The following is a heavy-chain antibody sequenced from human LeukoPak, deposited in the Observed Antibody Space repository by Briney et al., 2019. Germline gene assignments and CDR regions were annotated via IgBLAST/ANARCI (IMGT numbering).Heavy chain of an antibody. Sequence: GRSLRLSCAASGFTFSSYAMHWVRQAPGKGLEWVAVISYDGSNKYYADSVKGRFTISRDNSKNTLYLQMNSLRAEDTAAYYCARRMVYAIYDYWGQGTLVTVSS. CDR3: ARRMVYAIYDY. CDR1: GFTFSSYA. J-gene: IGHJ4*02. D-gene: IGHD2-8*01. V-gene: IGHV3-30-3*01. CDR2: ISYDGSNK.